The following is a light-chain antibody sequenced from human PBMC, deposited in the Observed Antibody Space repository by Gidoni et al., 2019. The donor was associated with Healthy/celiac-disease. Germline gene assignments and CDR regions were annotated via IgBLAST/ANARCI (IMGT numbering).Light chain of an antibody. CDR2: GKN. CDR3: NSRDSSGNRMV. J-gene: IGLJ2*01. V-gene: IGLV3-19*01. Sequence: SSELTQDPAVSVALGQTVRITCQGDSLRSSYASWYQQKPGQAPVLVIYGKNNRPSGIPDRFSGSSSGNTASLTITGAQAEDEADYYCNSRDSSGNRMVFGGGTKLTVL. CDR1: SLRSSY.